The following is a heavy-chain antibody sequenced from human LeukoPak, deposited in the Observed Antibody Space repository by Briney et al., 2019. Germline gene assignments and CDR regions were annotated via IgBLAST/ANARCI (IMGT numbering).Heavy chain of an antibody. CDR3: ARVGDSSGYYSGVYYFDY. J-gene: IGHJ4*02. Sequence: SETLSLICTGSGGSISSYFWSWIRQPPGKGLEWIGYIYYSGLSNYNPSLMSRVTISVATSKSQSSLKLSSVTAADTAVYYCARVGDSSGYYSGVYYFDYWGQGTLVTVSS. CDR1: GGSISSYF. CDR2: IYYSGLS. V-gene: IGHV4-59*01. D-gene: IGHD3-22*01.